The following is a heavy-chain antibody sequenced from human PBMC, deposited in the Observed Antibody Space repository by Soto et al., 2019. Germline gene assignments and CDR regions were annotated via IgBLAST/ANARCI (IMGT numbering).Heavy chain of an antibody. V-gene: IGHV4-39*01. CDR2: LFYTGTT. J-gene: IGHJ4*02. Sequence: SETLSLTGGVSGDSISGSTHYWGWILQSPXKRLEWSGSLFYTGTTFYKTYLKTRVTISVDTSKNQFSLKLSYVNAADTAVYYCERQKESIYGYYENHFDYWGQGTLVTVSS. D-gene: IGHD5-18*01. CDR1: GDSISGSTHY. CDR3: ERQKESIYGYYENHFDY.